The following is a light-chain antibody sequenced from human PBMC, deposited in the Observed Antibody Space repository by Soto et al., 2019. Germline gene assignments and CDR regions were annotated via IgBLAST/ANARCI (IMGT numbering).Light chain of an antibody. CDR2: GAS. J-gene: IGKJ4*01. Sequence: EIVMTQSPATLSVSPGERATLSCRASQSVSSNLAWYQQKPGQAPRLLLYGASTRATGIPARFSGSGSGTEFILTISSLQSEDFAIYYCQQYNNWPPLTFGGGTNVEIK. CDR1: QSVSSN. V-gene: IGKV3-15*01. CDR3: QQYNNWPPLT.